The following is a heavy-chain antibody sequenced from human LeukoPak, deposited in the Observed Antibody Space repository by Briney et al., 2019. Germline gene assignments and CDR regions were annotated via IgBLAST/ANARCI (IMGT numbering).Heavy chain of an antibody. D-gene: IGHD5-18*01. CDR2: IFYSGST. CDR1: GGSIISSSYY. Sequence: SETLSLTCTVSGGSIISSSYYWSWIRQPPGKGLEWIGYIFYSGSTNYNPSLESRVTMSVDTSKNQFSLKLRSVTAADTAVYYCARPGVGSGRYGAFDIWGQGTLVIVSS. J-gene: IGHJ3*02. CDR3: ARPGVGSGRYGAFDI. V-gene: IGHV4-61*05.